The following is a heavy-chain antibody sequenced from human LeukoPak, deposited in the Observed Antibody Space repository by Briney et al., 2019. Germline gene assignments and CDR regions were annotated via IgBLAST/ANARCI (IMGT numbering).Heavy chain of an antibody. V-gene: IGHV3-23*01. J-gene: IGHJ4*02. CDR3: TKDKRTEYSYGSFDY. CDR1: GFTFRSYW. Sequence: GGSLRLSCPASGFTFRSYWMHWVRQVPGKGLEWVAAINGSGGSTYYADSVKGRFTISRDNSKNTLYLQMNSLRAEDTAVYYCTKDKRTEYSYGSFDYWGQGTLVTVSS. D-gene: IGHD5-18*01. CDR2: INGSGGST.